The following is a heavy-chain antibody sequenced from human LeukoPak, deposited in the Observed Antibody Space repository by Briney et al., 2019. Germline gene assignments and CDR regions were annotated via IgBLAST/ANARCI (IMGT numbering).Heavy chain of an antibody. D-gene: IGHD5-12*01. CDR3: ARDRGYSGYEINYYYYYGMDV. J-gene: IGHJ6*02. Sequence: SVKVSCKASGGTFSSYAISWVRQAPGQGLEWMGGIIPIFGTANYAQKFQGRVTITADESTSTAYMELSSLRSEDTAVYYCARDRGYSGYEINYYYYYGMDVWGQGTTVTVSS. CDR2: IIPIFGTA. CDR1: GGTFSSYA. V-gene: IGHV1-69*13.